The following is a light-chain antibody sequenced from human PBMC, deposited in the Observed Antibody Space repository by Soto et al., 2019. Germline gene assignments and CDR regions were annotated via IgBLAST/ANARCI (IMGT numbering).Light chain of an antibody. CDR2: GAS. V-gene: IGKV3-20*01. CDR3: QQYGSSPRVT. CDR1: QSVSSTY. J-gene: IGKJ4*01. Sequence: EIVLTQSPGTLSLSPGERATLSCRASQSVSSTYLAWYQXXXXXXPRLLIYGASSRATGIPDRFSGSGSGTDFTLTISRLEPEDFAVYYCQQYGSSPRVTFGGGTKVEIK.